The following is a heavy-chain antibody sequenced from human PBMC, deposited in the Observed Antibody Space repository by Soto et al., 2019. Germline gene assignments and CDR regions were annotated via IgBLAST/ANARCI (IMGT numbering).Heavy chain of an antibody. CDR1: GGSISSGGYY. J-gene: IGHJ6*02. V-gene: IGHV4-31*03. CDR3: ARGGRRSPGMDV. Sequence: QVQLQESGPGLVKPSQTLSLTCTVSGGSISSGGYYCSWIRQHPGKGLEWIGYIYYSGSTYYNPSLTSRVTISVDTSKNQFSLKLSSVTAADTAVYYCARGGRRSPGMDVWGQGTTVTVSS. CDR2: IYYSGST.